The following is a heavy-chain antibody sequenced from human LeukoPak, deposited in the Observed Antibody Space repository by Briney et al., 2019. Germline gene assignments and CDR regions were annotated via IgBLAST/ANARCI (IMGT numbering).Heavy chain of an antibody. CDR2: INHSGST. CDR3: ARGPSAPPVCSGGSCYSYGYYYYYMDV. CDR1: GGSFSGYY. J-gene: IGHJ6*03. Sequence: PETLSLTCAVYGGSFSGYYWSWIRQPPGKGLEWIGEINHSGSTNYNPSLKSRVTISVDTSKNQFSLKLSSVTAADTAVYYCARGPSAPPVCSGGSCYSYGYYYYYMDVWGKGTTVTVSS. D-gene: IGHD2-15*01. V-gene: IGHV4-34*01.